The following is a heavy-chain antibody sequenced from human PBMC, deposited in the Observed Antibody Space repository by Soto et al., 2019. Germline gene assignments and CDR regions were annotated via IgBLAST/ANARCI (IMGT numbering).Heavy chain of an antibody. CDR3: ARDRGSYGDYVAYGMDG. Sequence: QVQLVESGGGVVQPGRSLRLSCAASGFTFSSYGMHWVRQAPGKGLEWLAVIWYDGSNKYYADSVKGRFTISRENSKNTLYLQMNSLRAEDTDVYYCARDRGSYGDYVAYGMDGWGQGTTVTVSS. CDR2: IWYDGSNK. V-gene: IGHV3-33*01. D-gene: IGHD4-17*01. J-gene: IGHJ6*02. CDR1: GFTFSSYG.